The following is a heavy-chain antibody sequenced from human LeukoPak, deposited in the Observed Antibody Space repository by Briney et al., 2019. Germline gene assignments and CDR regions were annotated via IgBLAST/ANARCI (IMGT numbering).Heavy chain of an antibody. Sequence: GGSLRLSCAASGFTFSSYWMHWVRQAPGKGLVWVSRINSDGSSTNYAGSVKGRFTISRDNAKNTLYLHMNSLRAEDTAVYYCTRDLRAAAGLKAEDCWGQGTLVTVSS. CDR2: INSDGSST. V-gene: IGHV3-74*01. CDR3: TRDLRAAAGLKAEDC. J-gene: IGHJ4*02. CDR1: GFTFSSYW. D-gene: IGHD6-13*01.